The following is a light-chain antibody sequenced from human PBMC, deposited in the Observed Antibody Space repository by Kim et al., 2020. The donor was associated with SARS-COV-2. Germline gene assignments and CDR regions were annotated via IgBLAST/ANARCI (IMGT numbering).Light chain of an antibody. CDR3: QQYGSSPWT. J-gene: IGKJ1*01. CDR1: QSVSSSY. Sequence: PGERATLSCRASQSVSSSYLAWYQQKPGKAPGLLIYGASSRATGILDRFSGRGCGTDFTLTLSRLEPDDFAVYYFQQYGSSPWTFGEGIKV. V-gene: IGKV3-20*01. CDR2: GAS.